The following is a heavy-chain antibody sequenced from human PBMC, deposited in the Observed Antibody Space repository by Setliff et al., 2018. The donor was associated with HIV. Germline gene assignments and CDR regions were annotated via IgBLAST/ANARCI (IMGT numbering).Heavy chain of an antibody. Sequence: SVKVSCKASGGPFTSSSIGWVRQAPGQGLEWMGRIIPILGVPRYAQKFQGRVTITADKSTSTAYMHLSSLRAEDTAVYFCARGGDYDSSGYYVTWGQGSLVTVSS. V-gene: IGHV1-69*02. CDR1: GGPFTSSS. CDR3: ARGGDYDSSGYYVT. J-gene: IGHJ4*02. CDR2: IIPILGVP. D-gene: IGHD3-22*01.